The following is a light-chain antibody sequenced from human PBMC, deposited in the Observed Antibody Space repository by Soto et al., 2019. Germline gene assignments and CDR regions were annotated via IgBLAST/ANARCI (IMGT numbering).Light chain of an antibody. CDR3: GTWDISLSLWV. V-gene: IGLV1-51*02. Sequence: QSVLTQPPSVSAAPGQKVTISCSGSSSNIGNNYVSWYQQLPETAPKLLIYENNKRPSGIPDRFSGSKSGTSATLGITGLQTGDEAEYYCGTWDISLSLWVFGGGTQLTVL. CDR2: ENN. J-gene: IGLJ3*02. CDR1: SSNIGNNY.